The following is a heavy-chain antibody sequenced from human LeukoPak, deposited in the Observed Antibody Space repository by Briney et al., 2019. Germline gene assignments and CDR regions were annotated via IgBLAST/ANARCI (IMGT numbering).Heavy chain of an antibody. J-gene: IGHJ4*02. CDR3: ARVQRGVYYFDY. CDR1: GYTFTGYY. V-gene: IGHV1-2*02. Sequence: ASVKVSCKASGYTFTGYYMHWVRQAPGQGLEWMGWINPNSGGTNYAQKFQGRVTMTMDTSISTAYMELSRLRSDDTAVYYCARVQRGVYYFDYWGQGTLVTVSS. CDR2: INPNSGGT. D-gene: IGHD6-25*01.